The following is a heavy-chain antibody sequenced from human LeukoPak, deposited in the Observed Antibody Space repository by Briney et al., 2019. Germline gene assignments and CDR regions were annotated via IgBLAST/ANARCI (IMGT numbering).Heavy chain of an antibody. J-gene: IGHJ1*01. CDR3: AKASSSWYYEYFQH. CDR1: GFTFSSYG. CDR2: ISYDGSNK. D-gene: IGHD6-13*01. Sequence: GRSLRLSCAASGFTFSSYGMHWVRQAPGKGLEWVAVISYDGSNKYYVDSVKGRFTISRDNSKNTLYLQMNSLRAEDTAVYYCAKASSSWYYEYFQHWGQGTLVTVSS. V-gene: IGHV3-30*18.